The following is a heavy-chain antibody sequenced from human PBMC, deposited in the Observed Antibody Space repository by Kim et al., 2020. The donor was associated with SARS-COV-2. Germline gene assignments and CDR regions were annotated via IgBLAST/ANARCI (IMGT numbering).Heavy chain of an antibody. V-gene: IGHV1-69*04. D-gene: IGHD6-13*01. Sequence: SVKVSCKASGGTFSSYAISWVRQAPGQGLEWMGRIIPILGIANYAQKFQGRVTITADKSTSTAYMELSSLRSEDTAVYYCASGPGQQLGDNWFDPWGQGTLVTVSS. CDR1: GGTFSSYA. CDR3: ASGPGQQLGDNWFDP. J-gene: IGHJ5*02. CDR2: IIPILGIA.